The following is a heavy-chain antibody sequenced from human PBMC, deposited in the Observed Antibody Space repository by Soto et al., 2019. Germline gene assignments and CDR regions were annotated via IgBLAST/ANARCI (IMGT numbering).Heavy chain of an antibody. J-gene: IGHJ4*02. Sequence: SETLSLTCTVAGGSISSYYWRWIRQPPGKGLEWIGYIYYSGSTNYNPSLKSRVTISVDTSKNQFSLKLSSVTAADTAVYYCARGFPYGDYAYWGQGTLVTVSS. D-gene: IGHD2-21*01. CDR2: IYYSGST. CDR3: ARGFPYGDYAY. CDR1: GGSISSYY. V-gene: IGHV4-59*01.